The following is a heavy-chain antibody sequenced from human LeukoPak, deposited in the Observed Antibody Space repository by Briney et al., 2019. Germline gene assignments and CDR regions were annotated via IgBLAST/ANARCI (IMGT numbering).Heavy chain of an antibody. Sequence: SETLSLTCTVSGGSIISSSYYWGWIRQPPGKGPEWIGSIYYSGSTYYNPSLKSRVTISVDTSKNQFSLKLSSVTAADTAVYYCARVGVAVAGTFYLDYWGQGTLVTVSS. CDR2: IYYSGST. CDR1: GGSIISSSYY. V-gene: IGHV4-39*01. J-gene: IGHJ4*02. CDR3: ARVGVAVAGTFYLDY. D-gene: IGHD6-19*01.